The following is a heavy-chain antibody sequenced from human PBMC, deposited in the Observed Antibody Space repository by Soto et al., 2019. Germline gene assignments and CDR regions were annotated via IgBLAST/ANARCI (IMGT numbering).Heavy chain of an antibody. CDR1: GGTFSSHS. CDR2: VIALXXTX. D-gene: IGHD4-17*01. CDR3: AREVGYGDFSAALLD. J-gene: IGHJ4*02. Sequence: SVKVSCKASGGTFSSHSINWVRQAPGQGLEWMGGVIALXXTXXXXXNXXGRVTITADQSTSTAYMELNSLRSDDTAVYYCAREVGYGDFSAALLDWGQGTLVTVSS. V-gene: IGHV1-69*13.